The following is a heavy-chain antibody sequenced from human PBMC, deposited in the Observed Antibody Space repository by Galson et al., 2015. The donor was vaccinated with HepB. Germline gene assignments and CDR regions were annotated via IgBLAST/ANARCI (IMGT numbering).Heavy chain of an antibody. Sequence: SLRLSCAATGLTFSSYNMNWVRQAPGKGLEWISFISPTSTTIHYADSVKGQFTISRDNAKNSLFLPMNSLRAEDTAVYYCARGSYASDGPVAWGQGTLVTVSS. J-gene: IGHJ5*02. CDR1: GLTFSSYN. V-gene: IGHV3-48*01. CDR3: ARGSYASDGPVA. D-gene: IGHD2-2*01. CDR2: ISPTSTTI.